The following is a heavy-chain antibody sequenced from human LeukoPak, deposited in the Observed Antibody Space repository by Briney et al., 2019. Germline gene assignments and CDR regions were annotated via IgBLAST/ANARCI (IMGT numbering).Heavy chain of an antibody. CDR1: GDIFSTSS. CDR3: ASLSGIAVAEDY. D-gene: IGHD6-19*01. V-gene: IGHV1-24*01. CDR2: FDPEDGET. J-gene: IGHJ4*02. Sequence: ASVKVSCKASGDIFSTSSINWVRQAPGQGLEWMGGFDPEDGETIYAQKFQGRVTMTEDTSTDTAYMELSSLRSEDTAVYYCASLSGIAVAEDYWGQGTLVTVSS.